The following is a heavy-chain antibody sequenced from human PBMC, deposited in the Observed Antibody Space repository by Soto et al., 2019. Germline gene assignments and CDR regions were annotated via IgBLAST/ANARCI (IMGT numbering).Heavy chain of an antibody. Sequence: ASVKVSCKSSGYPFTHYGITWIRQAPGQGLEWMGWISPFNGNTNYGQTLQGRVTLTTETSTSTVYMELRSLRSDDTAVHYCARSTIAADPWFDPWGQGTLVTVSS. CDR3: ARSTIAADPWFDP. CDR2: ISPFNGNT. D-gene: IGHD6-13*01. J-gene: IGHJ5*02. V-gene: IGHV1-18*01. CDR1: GYPFTHYG.